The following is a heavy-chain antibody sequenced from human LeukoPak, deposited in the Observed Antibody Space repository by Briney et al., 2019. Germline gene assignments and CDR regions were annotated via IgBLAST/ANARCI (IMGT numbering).Heavy chain of an antibody. J-gene: IGHJ4*02. D-gene: IGHD4-17*01. Sequence: PGGSLRLSCAASGFTFSSYAMSWVRQAPGKGLEWVSAISGSGGSTYYADSVKGRFTISRDNSKNTLYLQMNSLRAEDTAVYYCAKDRDYGDYVGVLDYWGQGTLVTVSS. CDR2: ISGSGGST. CDR1: GFTFSSYA. V-gene: IGHV3-23*01. CDR3: AKDRDYGDYVGVLDY.